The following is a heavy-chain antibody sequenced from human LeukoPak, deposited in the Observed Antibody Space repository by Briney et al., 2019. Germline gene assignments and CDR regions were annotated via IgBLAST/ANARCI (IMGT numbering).Heavy chain of an antibody. V-gene: IGHV4-61*02. D-gene: IGHD3-3*01. J-gene: IGHJ4*02. Sequence: PSETLSLTCTVSGGSISSGSYYWSWIRQPAGKGLEWIGRIYTSGSTNYNPSLKSRVTISLDTSKNQFSLKLTSVTAADTAVYFCARGAEYYAIWRGYAGYSDYWGQGISVTVSS. CDR2: IYTSGST. CDR3: ARGAEYYAIWRGYAGYSDY. CDR1: GGSISSGSYY.